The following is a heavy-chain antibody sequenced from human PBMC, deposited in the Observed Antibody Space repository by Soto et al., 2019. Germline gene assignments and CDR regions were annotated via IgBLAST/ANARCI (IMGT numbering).Heavy chain of an antibody. V-gene: IGHV1-3*01. CDR3: EKGGNLAVVVAASGMDV. J-gene: IGHJ6*02. D-gene: IGHD2-15*01. CDR1: GYSCSNYA. Sequence: QVHLVQSGAEVNKPGASVKVSCKASGYSCSNYAMHWLRQAPGQRREWMGWINAGNGNTKYPQKLQNRVTITRATSASTAYTALSSLTPEDTAVYYCEKGGNLAVVVAASGMDVWGQGTTVTVSS. CDR2: INAGNGNT.